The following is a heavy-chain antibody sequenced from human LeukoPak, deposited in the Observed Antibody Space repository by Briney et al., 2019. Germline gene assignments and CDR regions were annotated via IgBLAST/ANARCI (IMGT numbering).Heavy chain of an antibody. CDR1: GCSLSTSGVG. CDR2: IYWDDDN. CDR3: ARYMDV. Sequence: ESGPTLANPTQTLTLSCTFSGCSLSTSGVGVGWIRQPPGKALEWLALIYWDDDNRDSPSLKSRLPITKDTSKHQVVLTMTNMDPVDTATYYCARYMDVWGKGTTVTVSS. J-gene: IGHJ6*03. V-gene: IGHV2-5*02.